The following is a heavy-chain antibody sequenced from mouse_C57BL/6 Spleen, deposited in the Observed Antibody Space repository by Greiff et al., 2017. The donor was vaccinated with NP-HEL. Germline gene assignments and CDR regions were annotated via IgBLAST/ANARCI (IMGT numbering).Heavy chain of an antibody. CDR2: ISSGSSTI. CDR3: ARLLSTHGGGAMDY. D-gene: IGHD1-1*02. V-gene: IGHV5-17*01. J-gene: IGHJ4*01. CDR1: GFTFSDYG. Sequence: EVMLMESGGGLVKPGGSLKLSCAASGFTFSDYGMHWVRQAPEKGLEWVAYISSGSSTIYYADTVKGRFTISRDNAKNTLFLQMTRLRSEDTAMYYCARLLSTHGGGAMDYWGQGTSVTVSS.